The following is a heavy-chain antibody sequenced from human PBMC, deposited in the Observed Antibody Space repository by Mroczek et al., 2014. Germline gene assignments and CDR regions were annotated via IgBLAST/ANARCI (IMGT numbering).Heavy chain of an antibody. Sequence: VQLQESGGGLVQPGRSLRLSCTASGFTFGDYAMSWFRQAPGKGLEWVGFIRSKAYGGTTEYAASVKGRFTISRDDSKSIAYLQMNSLKTEDTAVYYCTSRHDYGRYQGKYWGQGTLVTVSS. CDR1: GFTFGDYA. CDR2: IRSKAYGGTT. CDR3: TSRHDYGRYQGKY. V-gene: IGHV3-49*03. D-gene: IGHD4-17*01. J-gene: IGHJ4*02.